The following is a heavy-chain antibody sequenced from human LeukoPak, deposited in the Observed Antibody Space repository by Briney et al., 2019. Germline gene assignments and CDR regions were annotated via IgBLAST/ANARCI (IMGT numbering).Heavy chain of an antibody. J-gene: IGHJ6*03. D-gene: IGHD6-25*01. CDR3: ARFAAGGSYYYYMDV. V-gene: IGHV3-48*01. Sequence: GGSLRLSCAASGFTFSSYTMNWVRQPPGKGLEWVSNIGTSSTTIYYADSVKGRFTISRDNAKNPLYLQMNSLRADDTAVYYCARFAAGGSYYYYMDVWGKGTTVTVSS. CDR2: IGTSSTTI. CDR1: GFTFSSYT.